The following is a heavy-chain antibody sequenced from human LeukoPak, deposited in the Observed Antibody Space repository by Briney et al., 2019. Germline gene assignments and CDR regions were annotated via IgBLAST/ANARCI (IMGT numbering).Heavy chain of an antibody. D-gene: IGHD2-15*01. CDR2: ISAHSGYT. CDR1: GGTFSSYA. Sequence: ASVKVSCKASGGTFSSYAISWVRQAPGQGLGWMGWISAHSGYTKYAQKLQGRVTMTSDTSTSAAYMELRSLRSDDTAVYYCAREGSPGYCSGGSCPLDYWGQGTLVTVSS. CDR3: AREGSPGYCSGGSCPLDY. V-gene: IGHV1-18*01. J-gene: IGHJ4*02.